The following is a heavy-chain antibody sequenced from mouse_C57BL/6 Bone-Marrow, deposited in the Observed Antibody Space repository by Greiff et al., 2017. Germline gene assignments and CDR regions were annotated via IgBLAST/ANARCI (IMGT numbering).Heavy chain of an antibody. D-gene: IGHD4-1*01. J-gene: IGHJ2*01. CDR3: ARSGPLGRSFDY. Sequence: QVQLQQPGAELVKPGASVKMSCTASGYTFTSYWITWVKQRPGQGLEWIGDIYPTSGRTNYKEKFKSKAILSVDTSYNTAYLQLSSLTSEDSAVLYCARSGPLGRSFDYWGQGTTLTVSS. CDR2: IYPTSGRT. CDR1: GYTFTSYW. V-gene: IGHV1-55*01.